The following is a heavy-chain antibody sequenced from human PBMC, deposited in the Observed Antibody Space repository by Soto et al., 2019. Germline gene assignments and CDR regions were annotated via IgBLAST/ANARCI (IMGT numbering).Heavy chain of an antibody. CDR3: VRGNDFGDFFDY. V-gene: IGHV4-30-4*01. J-gene: IGHJ4*02. CDR1: GASISSGDDD. D-gene: IGHD4-17*01. CDR2: IDNSGNI. Sequence: QVQLVASGPGLVKPSQTLSLTGTVCGASISSGDDDWTWIRQPPGKGLEWIRYIDNSGNIYHNPSLKSRLTISLDTSKNQFSLKVSSVTAADTAVYYCVRGNDFGDFFDYWGQGTLVTVSS.